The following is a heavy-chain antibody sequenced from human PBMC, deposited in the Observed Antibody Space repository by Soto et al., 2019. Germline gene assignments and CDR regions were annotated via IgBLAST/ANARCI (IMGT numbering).Heavy chain of an antibody. Sequence: QVQLVQSGAEVKKPGASVKVSCKASVYTFSDYYMHWVRQAPGQGLEWMGWINPKTGGTNYAQKFQDCVTMTRDTFISTAYMELNRLTSDDTAVYYCARDPESPQGNHGLDVWGQGTTVTVSS. V-gene: IGHV1-2*04. CDR1: VYTFSDYY. D-gene: IGHD4-4*01. CDR3: ARDPESPQGNHGLDV. J-gene: IGHJ6*02. CDR2: INPKTGGT.